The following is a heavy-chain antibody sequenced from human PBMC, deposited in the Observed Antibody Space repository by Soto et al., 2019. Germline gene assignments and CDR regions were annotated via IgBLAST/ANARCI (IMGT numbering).Heavy chain of an antibody. Sequence: QVQLVQSGGGVVQPGNSLRLSCAASGFTFSGYGMHWVRQAPGKGLEWMAFVSSDASLKYYADSVKGRFTISRDNSKNALDLQMNSLRGDDTAVYYWARDRVKTSGVVIWFDPWGQGTLVTVSS. CDR1: GFTFSGYG. V-gene: IGHV3-30*03. D-gene: IGHD3-3*01. CDR3: ARDRVKTSGVVIWFDP. J-gene: IGHJ5*02. CDR2: VSSDASLK.